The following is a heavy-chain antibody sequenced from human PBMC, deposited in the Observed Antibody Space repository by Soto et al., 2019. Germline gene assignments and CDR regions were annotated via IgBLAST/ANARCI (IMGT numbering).Heavy chain of an antibody. Sequence: QVQLVQSGAEVKKPGSSVKVSCKASGGTLSSYAISWVRQAPGQGLEWMGGILPIFGTANYAQKFQGRVTITADESTSTAYMELSSLKSEDTAVYYCARNLLRGRSSSMGLNYLDYWGQGTLVTVSS. D-gene: IGHD1-26*01. J-gene: IGHJ4*02. CDR3: ARNLLRGRSSSMGLNYLDY. V-gene: IGHV1-69*01. CDR1: GGTLSSYA. CDR2: ILPIFGTA.